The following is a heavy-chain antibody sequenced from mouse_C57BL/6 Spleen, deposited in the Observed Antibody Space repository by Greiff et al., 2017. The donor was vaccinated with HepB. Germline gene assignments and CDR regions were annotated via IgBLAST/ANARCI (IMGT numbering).Heavy chain of an antibody. CDR2: IHPNSGST. D-gene: IGHD4-1*01. Sequence: QVQLQQSGAELVKPGASVKLSCKASGYTFTSYWMHWVKQRPGQGLEWIGMIHPNSGSTNYNEKFKSKATLTVDKSSSTAYMQLSSLTSEDSAVYYCARLGRDYFDYWGQGTTLTVSS. CDR1: GYTFTSYW. V-gene: IGHV1-64*01. J-gene: IGHJ2*01. CDR3: ARLGRDYFDY.